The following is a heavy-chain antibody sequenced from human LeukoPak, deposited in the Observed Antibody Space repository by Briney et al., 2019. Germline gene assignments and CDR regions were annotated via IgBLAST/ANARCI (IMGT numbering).Heavy chain of an antibody. CDR2: INTNIGGT. J-gene: IGHJ3*01. Sequence: ASVTVSCSAAGYTFTVYCINLVREAPGPGLEWMGRINTNIGGTNSAQKFQGMSTVTRDKSIGTAYMGLRRLRSDETAGYCCAGGAHFVEWPTNWGQGTMVTVSS. CDR1: GYTFTVYC. CDR3: AGGAHFVEWPTN. V-gene: IGHV1-2*02. D-gene: IGHD3-3*01.